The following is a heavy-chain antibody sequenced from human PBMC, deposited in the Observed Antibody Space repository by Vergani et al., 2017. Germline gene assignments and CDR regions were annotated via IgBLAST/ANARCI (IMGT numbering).Heavy chain of an antibody. Sequence: EVQLVQSGAEVKKPGESLRISCKGSGYSFTSYWISWVRQMPGKGLEWMGRIDPSDSYTNYSPSFQGHVTISADKSISTAYLQWSSLKASDTAVYYCARGLYYYDSSGYYYVYWGQGTLVTVSS. D-gene: IGHD3-22*01. CDR1: GYSFTSYW. J-gene: IGHJ4*02. CDR3: ARGLYYYDSSGYYYVY. V-gene: IGHV5-10-1*03. CDR2: IDPSDSYT.